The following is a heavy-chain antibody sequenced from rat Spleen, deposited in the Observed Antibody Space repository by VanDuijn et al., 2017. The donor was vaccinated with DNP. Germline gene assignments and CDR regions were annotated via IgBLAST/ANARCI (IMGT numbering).Heavy chain of an antibody. CDR1: GFNFNDYW. V-gene: IGHV4-2*01. J-gene: IGHJ3*01. Sequence: EVKLVESGGGLVQPGRSLKLSCAASGFNFNDYWMGWVRQAPGKGLEWIGDINKDSSTIRYSPSLKDKITISRDSAQNILYLQMESLRSEDTASYYCVTGGYGEIWFAYWGQGTLVTVSS. CDR2: INKDSSTI. CDR3: VTGGYGEIWFAY. D-gene: IGHD1-7*01.